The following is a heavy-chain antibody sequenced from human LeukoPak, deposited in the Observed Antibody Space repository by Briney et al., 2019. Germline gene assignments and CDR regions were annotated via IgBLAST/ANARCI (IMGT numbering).Heavy chain of an antibody. V-gene: IGHV3-48*04. CDR1: GFTFSSYS. J-gene: IGHJ6*04. Sequence: GGSLRLSCAASGFTFSSYSMNWVRQAPGKGLEWVSYISSSGNTIYYADSVKGRFTISRDNAKNSLYLQMNSLRAEDTAVYYCAELGITMIGGVWGKGTTVTVSS. CDR3: AELGITMIGGV. D-gene: IGHD3-10*02. CDR2: ISSSGNTI.